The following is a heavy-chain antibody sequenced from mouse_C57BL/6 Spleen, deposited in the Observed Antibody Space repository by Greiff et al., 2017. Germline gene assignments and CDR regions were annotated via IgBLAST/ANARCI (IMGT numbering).Heavy chain of an antibody. V-gene: IGHV1-54*01. CDR1: GYAFTNYL. J-gene: IGHJ2*01. D-gene: IGHD1-1*01. CDR3: ARGDYYGSSYGGGDY. Sequence: VQLQQSGAELVRPGTSVKVSCKASGYAFTNYLIEWVKQRPGQGLEWIGVINPGSGGTNYNEKFKGKATLTADKSSSTAYMQLSSLTSEDSAVYFCARGDYYGSSYGGGDYWGQGTTLTVSS. CDR2: INPGSGGT.